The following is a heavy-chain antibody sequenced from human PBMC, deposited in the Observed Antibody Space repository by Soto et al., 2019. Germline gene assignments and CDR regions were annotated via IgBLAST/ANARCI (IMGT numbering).Heavy chain of an antibody. CDR3: AKSLYSGYYMYDY. CDR2: MSGSAGSI. CDR1: GFTFSDYA. D-gene: IGHD3-9*01. J-gene: IGHJ4*02. Sequence: HPGGSLRLSCAASGFTFSDYAMSWVRQAPGKGLEWVSGMSGSAGSIYNADSMKGRFTISRDISKNTLYLQMNSLRAEDTAVYYCAKSLYSGYYMYDYWGQGTLVTVSS. V-gene: IGHV3-23*01.